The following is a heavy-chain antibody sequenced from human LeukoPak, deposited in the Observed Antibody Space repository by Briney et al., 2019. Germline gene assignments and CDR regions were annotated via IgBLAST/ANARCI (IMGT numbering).Heavy chain of an antibody. CDR2: ISADSTMI. V-gene: IGHV3-48*01. CDR1: GFTFSTYS. CDR3: ARDRSGP. Sequence: GDSLRLSCAAPGFTFSTYSMSWVRQAPGKGLEWVSYISADSTMINYADSVKGRFTISRDNAKNSLYLQMNRLTTDDTAVYYCARDRSGPWGQGTLVTVSS. D-gene: IGHD3-16*02. J-gene: IGHJ5*02.